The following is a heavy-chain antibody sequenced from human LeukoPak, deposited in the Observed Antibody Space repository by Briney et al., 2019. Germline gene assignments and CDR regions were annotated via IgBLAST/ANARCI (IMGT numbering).Heavy chain of an antibody. CDR1: GYTFTSYD. V-gene: IGHV1-8*01. CDR2: MNPNSGNT. Sequence: ASVKVSCKASGYTFTSYDINWVRQATGQGLEWMGWMNPNSGNTGYAQKFQGRVTMTRNTSISTAYMELSSLRSEDTAVYYCARGKIVVVTATLYNWFDPWGQGTLVTVSS. D-gene: IGHD2-21*02. CDR3: ARGKIVVVTATLYNWFDP. J-gene: IGHJ5*02.